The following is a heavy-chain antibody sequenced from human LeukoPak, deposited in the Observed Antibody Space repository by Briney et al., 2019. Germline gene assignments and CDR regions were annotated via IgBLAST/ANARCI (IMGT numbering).Heavy chain of an antibody. J-gene: IGHJ4*02. Sequence: GGSLRLLCAASGFTFSDYYMRCIRQSPGKGLEWVSYISSSGSTIYYADSVKGRFTISRDNAKNSLYLQMNSLRAEDTAVYYCARSIDFWTGFDDWGQGTLVTVSS. V-gene: IGHV3-11*01. CDR2: ISSSGSTI. CDR3: ARSIDFWTGFDD. CDR1: GFTFSDYY. D-gene: IGHD3/OR15-3a*01.